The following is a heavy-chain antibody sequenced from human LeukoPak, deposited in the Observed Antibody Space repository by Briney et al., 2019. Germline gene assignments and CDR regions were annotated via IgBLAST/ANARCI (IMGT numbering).Heavy chain of an antibody. Sequence: SVKVSCKASGGTFSSYAISWVRQAPGQGLEWMGGIIPIFGTANYAQKFQGRVTITTDESTSTAYMELSSLRSEDTAVYYCARASTGITMVRGPILYYFDYWGQGTLVTVSS. CDR2: IIPIFGTA. V-gene: IGHV1-69*05. J-gene: IGHJ4*02. D-gene: IGHD3-10*01. CDR3: ARASTGITMVRGPILYYFDY. CDR1: GGTFSSYA.